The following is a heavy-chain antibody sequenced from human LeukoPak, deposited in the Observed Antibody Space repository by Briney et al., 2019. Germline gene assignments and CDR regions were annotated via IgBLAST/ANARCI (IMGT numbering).Heavy chain of an antibody. CDR1: GFTFISYA. J-gene: IGHJ4*02. D-gene: IGHD3-10*01. V-gene: IGHV3-23*01. Sequence: GGSLRLSCAASGFTFISYAMSWVRQAPGKGLECGSAISGSGGSTYYAYSGKGRFTISRDNSKNTLYLQMNSLRAEDTAVYYCAKAHTPSYYYGSGSYFDYWGQGTLVTVSS. CDR3: AKAHTPSYYYGSGSYFDY. CDR2: ISGSGGST.